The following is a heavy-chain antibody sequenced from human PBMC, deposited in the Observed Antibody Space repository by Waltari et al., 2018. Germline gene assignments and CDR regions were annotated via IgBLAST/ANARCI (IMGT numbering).Heavy chain of an antibody. V-gene: IGHV1-46*01. Sequence: QVQLVQSGAEVKKPGASVKVSCKASGYMFTRYYMYWVRQAPGQGLQWMAIINAGGGSPTCAQNCQGRLTVTSDTSTGTVYMELTSLRSDDTAVYYCARDFYQGFGFVTGAFDIWGQGTIVVVSS. CDR3: ARDFYQGFGFVTGAFDI. D-gene: IGHD3-3*01. J-gene: IGHJ3*02. CDR1: GYMFTRYY. CDR2: INAGGGSP.